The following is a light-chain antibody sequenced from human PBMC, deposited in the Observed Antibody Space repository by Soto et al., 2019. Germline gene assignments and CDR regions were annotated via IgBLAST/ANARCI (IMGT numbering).Light chain of an antibody. V-gene: IGLV1-51*01. CDR2: DNN. CDR3: GTWDSSLSTGI. J-gene: IGLJ2*01. Sequence: QSVLTQPPSVSAAPGQKVTISCSGSSSNIGESYVSWYQHLPGTAPKLLIYDNNKRPSGIPDRFPGSSSGTSATLGITGLQTGDEADYYCGTWDSSLSTGIFGGGTKLTVL. CDR1: SSNIGESY.